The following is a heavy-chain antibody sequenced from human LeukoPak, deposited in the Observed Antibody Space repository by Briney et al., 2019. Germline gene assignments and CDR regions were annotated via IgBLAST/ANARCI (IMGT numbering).Heavy chain of an antibody. J-gene: IGHJ5*02. V-gene: IGHV1-46*01. CDR2: IDPSGGST. CDR1: GGTFSSYA. CDR3: AREGHSSGYYYVSWFDP. D-gene: IGHD3-22*01. Sequence: ASVKVSCKASGGTFSSYAISWVRQAPGQGLEWMGIIDPSGGSTSYAQKFQGRVTMTRDTSTSTVYTELSSLRSEDTAVYYCAREGHSSGYYYVSWFDPWGQGTLVTVSS.